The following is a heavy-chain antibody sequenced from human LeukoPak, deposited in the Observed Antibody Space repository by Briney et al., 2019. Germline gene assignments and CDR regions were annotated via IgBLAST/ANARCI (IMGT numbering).Heavy chain of an antibody. CDR1: GGSFSGYY. D-gene: IGHD1-26*01. CDR2: INHSGST. Sequence: SETLSLTCAVYGGSFSGYYWSWIRQPPGKGLEWIGEINHSGSTNYNPSLKSQVTISVDTSKNQFSLKLSSVTAADTAVYYCARSGSYYFGAAAVDYWGQGTLVTVSS. J-gene: IGHJ4*02. V-gene: IGHV4-34*01. CDR3: ARSGSYYFGAAAVDY.